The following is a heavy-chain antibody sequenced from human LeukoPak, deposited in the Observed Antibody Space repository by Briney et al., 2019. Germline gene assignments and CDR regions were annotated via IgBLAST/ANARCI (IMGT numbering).Heavy chain of an antibody. J-gene: IGHJ4*02. D-gene: IGHD3-10*01. V-gene: IGHV1-8*03. CDR3: ARGPIDYYYGSGSSRFDY. CDR1: GYTFTSYD. Sequence: GASVKVSCKASGYTFTSYDINWVRQATGQGLEWMGWMNPNSGNTGYAQKFQGRVTITRNTSISTAYMELSSLRSEDTAVYYCARGPIDYYYGSGSSRFDYWGQGTLVTVSS. CDR2: MNPNSGNT.